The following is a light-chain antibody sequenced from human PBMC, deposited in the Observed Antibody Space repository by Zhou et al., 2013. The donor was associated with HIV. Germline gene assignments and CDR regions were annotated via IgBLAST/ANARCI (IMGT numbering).Light chain of an antibody. J-gene: IGKJ4*01. V-gene: IGKV3-20*01. Sequence: EIVMTQSPATLSVSPGDRATLSCRASQSVSSSYLAWYQQKPGQAPRLLIYGASSRATGIPDRFSGSGSGTDFTLTISRLEPEDFAVYYCQQYGSSPPQLTFGGGTKVEIK. CDR2: GAS. CDR3: QQYGSSPPQLT. CDR1: QSVSSSY.